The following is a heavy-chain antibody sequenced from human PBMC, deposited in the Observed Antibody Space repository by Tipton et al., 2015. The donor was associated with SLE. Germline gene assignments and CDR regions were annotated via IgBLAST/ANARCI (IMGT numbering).Heavy chain of an antibody. D-gene: IGHD3-10*01. CDR2: IYYSGST. V-gene: IGHV4-59*11. CDR3: ARDQDGSGSYAT. J-gene: IGHJ4*02. Sequence: TLSLTCTVSGGSISSHYWSWIRQPPGKGLEWIGYIYYSGSTNYNPSLKSRVTISVETSKNQFSLKLSSVTAADTAVYYCARDQDGSGSYATWGQGTLVTVSS. CDR1: GGSISSHY.